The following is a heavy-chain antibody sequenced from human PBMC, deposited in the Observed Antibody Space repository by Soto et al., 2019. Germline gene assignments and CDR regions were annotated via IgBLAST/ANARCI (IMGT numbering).Heavy chain of an antibody. V-gene: IGHV3-33*01. Sequence: PGGSLRLSCAASGFTFSSYGMHWVRQAPGKGLEWVAVIWYDGSNKYYADSVKGRLTISRDNSKNTLYLQMNSLRAEDTAVYYCARDGAFGGVIVQYYXDYWGQGTLVTVSS. D-gene: IGHD3-16*02. CDR2: IWYDGSNK. CDR1: GFTFSSYG. CDR3: ARDGAFGGVIVQYYXDY. J-gene: IGHJ4*02.